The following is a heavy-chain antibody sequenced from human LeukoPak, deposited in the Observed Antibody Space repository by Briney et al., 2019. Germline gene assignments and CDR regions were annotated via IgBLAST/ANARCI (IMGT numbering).Heavy chain of an antibody. CDR2: ISAYNGNT. CDR1: GYTFTSYG. V-gene: IGHV1-18*01. J-gene: IGHJ4*02. Sequence: ASVKVSCKASGYTFTSYGISWVRQAPGQGLEWMGWISAYNGNTNYAQKLQGRVTMTTDTSTSTAYMELRSLRSDDTAVYYCARVGRGGIIKGNFDYWGQGTLVTVSS. D-gene: IGHD3-16*02. CDR3: ARVGRGGIIKGNFDY.